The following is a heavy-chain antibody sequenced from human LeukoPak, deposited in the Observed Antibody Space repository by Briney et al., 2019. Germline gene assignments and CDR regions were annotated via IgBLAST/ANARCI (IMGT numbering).Heavy chain of an antibody. J-gene: IGHJ4*02. Sequence: GGSLRLSCAASGLTFSRYAMSWVRQAPGKGLEWVSGVSTSGGSTYYADSVKGRFTISRNNSKNTLHLQMNSLRAEDTAIYYCAKQAYDSPRTDFDYWGQGTLVTVSS. CDR2: VSTSGGST. D-gene: IGHD3-22*01. CDR3: AKQAYDSPRTDFDY. CDR1: GLTFSRYA. V-gene: IGHV3-23*01.